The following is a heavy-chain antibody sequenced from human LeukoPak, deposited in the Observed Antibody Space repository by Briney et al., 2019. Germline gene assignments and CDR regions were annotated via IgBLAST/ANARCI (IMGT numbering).Heavy chain of an antibody. V-gene: IGHV4-59*08. CDR1: GGSISSYY. CDR2: IYYSGST. D-gene: IGHD5-24*01. CDR3: ARGADGYHIDFDY. J-gene: IGHJ4*02. Sequence: SETLSLTCTVSGGSISSYYWSWIRQPPGKGLEWIGYIYYSGSTNYNPSFKSRVTISVDTSKNQFSLKLSSVTAADTAVYYCARGADGYHIDFDYWGQGTLVTVSS.